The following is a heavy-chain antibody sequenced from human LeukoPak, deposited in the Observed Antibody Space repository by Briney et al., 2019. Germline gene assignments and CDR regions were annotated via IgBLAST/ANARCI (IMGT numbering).Heavy chain of an antibody. Sequence: KPSETLSLTCTVSGGSISSSSYYWGWIRQPPGKGLEWIGSIYYSGSTYYNPSLKSRVTISVDTSKNQFSLKLSSVTAADTAVYYCARHPRIAVAGRWFDPWGQGTLVTVSS. CDR1: GGSISSSSYY. CDR2: IYYSGST. D-gene: IGHD6-19*01. CDR3: ARHPRIAVAGRWFDP. J-gene: IGHJ5*02. V-gene: IGHV4-39*01.